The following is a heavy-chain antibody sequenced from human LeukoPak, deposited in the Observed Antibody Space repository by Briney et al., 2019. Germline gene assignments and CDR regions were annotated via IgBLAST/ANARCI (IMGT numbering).Heavy chain of an antibody. CDR2: IIPIFGAA. CDR1: GGTFSSYA. CDR3: ARGDFWSGYTYYFDY. Sequence: SVKVSCKASGGTFSSYAISWVRQAPGQGLEWMGGIIPIFGAANYAQKFQGRVTITADESTSTAYMELSSLRSEDTAVYYCARGDFWSGYTYYFDYWGQGTLVTVSS. J-gene: IGHJ4*02. D-gene: IGHD3-3*01. V-gene: IGHV1-69*01.